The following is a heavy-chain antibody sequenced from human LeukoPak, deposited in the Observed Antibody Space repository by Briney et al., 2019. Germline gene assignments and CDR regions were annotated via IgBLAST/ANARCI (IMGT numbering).Heavy chain of an antibody. CDR2: ISSSSYYI. CDR1: GFTFSSYS. CDR3: AKDRAWGGASGFDY. V-gene: IGHV3-21*01. Sequence: GGSLRLSCAASGFTFSSYSMNWVRQSPGKGLEWVSSISSSSYYIYYADSVKGRFTISRDNAKNSLYLQMNSLRAEDTAVYYCAKDRAWGGASGFDYCGQGTLVTVSS. D-gene: IGHD1-26*01. J-gene: IGHJ4*02.